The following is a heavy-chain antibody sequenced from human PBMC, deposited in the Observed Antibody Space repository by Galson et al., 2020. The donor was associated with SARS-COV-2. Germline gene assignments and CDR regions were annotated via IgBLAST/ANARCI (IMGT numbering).Heavy chain of an antibody. CDR1: GFTFSSYS. Sequence: GESLKISCAASGFTFSSYSMNWVRQAPGKGLEWVSSSSSSSSYIYYADSVKGRFTISRDNAKNSLYLQMNSLRAEDTAVYYCASPRGYSYGPFDYWGQGTLVTVSS. V-gene: IGHV3-21*01. CDR2: SSSSSSYI. CDR3: ASPRGYSYGPFDY. J-gene: IGHJ4*02. D-gene: IGHD5-18*01.